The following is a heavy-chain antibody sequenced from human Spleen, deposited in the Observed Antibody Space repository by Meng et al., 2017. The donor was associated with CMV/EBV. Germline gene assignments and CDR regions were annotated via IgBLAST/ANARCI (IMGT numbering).Heavy chain of an antibody. CDR2: IYSSGTT. Sequence: SISSGGYYWSWIRQHPGKGLEWIGYIYSSGTTYYNPALKSRVTISVDTSKNQFSLKLSSVTAADTAVYYCARARYCSGATCFRYFDLWGRGTLVTVSS. D-gene: IGHD2-2*01. V-gene: IGHV4-31*02. CDR3: ARARYCSGATCFRYFDL. J-gene: IGHJ2*01. CDR1: SISSGGYY.